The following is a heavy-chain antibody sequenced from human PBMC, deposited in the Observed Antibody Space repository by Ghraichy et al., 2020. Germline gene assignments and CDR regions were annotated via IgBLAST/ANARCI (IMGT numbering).Heavy chain of an antibody. CDR1: GGSFSGYY. V-gene: IGHV4-34*01. CDR3: ARKQQHIYGPPDY. Sequence: SETLSLTCAVYGGSFSGYYWSWIRQPPGKGLEWIGEINHSGSTNYNPSLKSRVTISVDTSKNQFSLKLSSVTTADTAVYYCARKQQHIYGPPDYWGQGTLVTVSS. CDR2: INHSGST. J-gene: IGHJ4*02. D-gene: IGHD6-13*01.